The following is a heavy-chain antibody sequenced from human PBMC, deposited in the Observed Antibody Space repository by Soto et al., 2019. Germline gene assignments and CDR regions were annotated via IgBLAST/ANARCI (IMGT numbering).Heavy chain of an antibody. CDR3: AYSPRIMVAYSFDY. CDR2: IFWDDDQ. CDR1: GLSLSTSGLG. Sequence: QITLKESGPTLVKPTQTLTLTCTFSGLSLSTSGLGVAWFRQPPGKALEWLALIFWDDDQRHSPSLKSRLTITSDTSENQVVLTMTNMDPVDTATECCAYSPRIMVAYSFDYWGQGTLVTVSS. D-gene: IGHD2-21*01. V-gene: IGHV2-5*02. J-gene: IGHJ4*02.